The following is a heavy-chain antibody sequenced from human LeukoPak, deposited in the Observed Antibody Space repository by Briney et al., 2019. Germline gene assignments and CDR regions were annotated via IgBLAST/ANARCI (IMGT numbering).Heavy chain of an antibody. CDR3: ARDLIVVVPAAAFDY. CDR2: INPNSGGT. J-gene: IGHJ4*02. V-gene: IGHV1-2*02. CDR1: GYTFTGYY. D-gene: IGHD2-2*01. Sequence: GASVKVSCKASGYTFTGYYMHWVRQAPGQGLELMGWINPNSGGTNYAQKFQGRVTMTRDTSISTAYMELSRLRSDDTAVYYCARDLIVVVPAAAFDYWGQGTLVTVSS.